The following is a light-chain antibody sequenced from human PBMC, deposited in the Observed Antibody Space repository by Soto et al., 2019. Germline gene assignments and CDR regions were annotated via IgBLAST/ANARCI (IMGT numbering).Light chain of an antibody. CDR3: QQYVSSSWT. V-gene: IGKV3-20*01. CDR2: GAS. J-gene: IGKJ1*01. CDR1: QSVSSSY. Sequence: EIVLTQSPGTLSLSPGERATLSCRASQSVSSSYLAWYQQKPGQAPRLLIYGASSRATGIPDRFSGTGSGTDFTLTISRLEPEDFAVYYCQQYVSSSWTFGQGTKLEIK.